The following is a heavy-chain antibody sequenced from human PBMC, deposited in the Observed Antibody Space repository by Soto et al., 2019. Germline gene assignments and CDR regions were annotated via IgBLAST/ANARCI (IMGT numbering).Heavy chain of an antibody. J-gene: IGHJ6*02. CDR3: ARDRPYYYDSSGYHEYYYYGMDV. CDR1: GFTFSSYA. D-gene: IGHD3-22*01. V-gene: IGHV3-30-3*01. CDR2: ISYDGSNK. Sequence: GGSLRLSCAASGFTFSSYAMHWVRQAPGKGLEWVAVISYDGSNKYYADSVKGRFTISRDNSKNTLYLQMNSLRAEDTAVYYCARDRPYYYDSSGYHEYYYYGMDVWGQGTTVTVSS.